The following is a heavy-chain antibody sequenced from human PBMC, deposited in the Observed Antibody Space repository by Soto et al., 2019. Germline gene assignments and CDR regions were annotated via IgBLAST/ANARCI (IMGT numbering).Heavy chain of an antibody. CDR1: GFTFSNAW. J-gene: IGHJ6*03. D-gene: IGHD2-15*01. CDR2: IKSKTDGGTT. CDR3: TTLGYCSGGSCYPTRGYYYYYMDV. Sequence: LRLSCAASGFTFSNAWMNWVRQAPGKGLEWVGRIKSKTDGGTTDYAAPVKGRFTISRDDSKNTLYLQMNSLKTEDTAVYYCTTLGYCSGGSCYPTRGYYYYYMDVWGKGTTVTVSS. V-gene: IGHV3-15*07.